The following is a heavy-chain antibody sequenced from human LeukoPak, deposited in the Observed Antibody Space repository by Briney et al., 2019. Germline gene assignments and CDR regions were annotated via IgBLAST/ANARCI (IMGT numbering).Heavy chain of an antibody. CDR2: ISGNGGTT. D-gene: IGHD6-13*01. CDR3: AKATTISAAGSHFVY. CDR1: GFTSSNYA. Sequence: GGSLRLSCVESGFTSSNYAMSWVRQAPGGGLGWVAAISGNGGTTYYADSVKGRFTISRDNSKNTLYLQMNSLRAEDTAVFYCAKATTISAAGSHFVYWGQGTLVTVSS. V-gene: IGHV3-23*01. J-gene: IGHJ4*02.